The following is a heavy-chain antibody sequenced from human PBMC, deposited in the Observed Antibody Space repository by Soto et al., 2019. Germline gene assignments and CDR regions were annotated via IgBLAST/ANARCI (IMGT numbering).Heavy chain of an antibody. Sequence: QVQLQESGPGLVKPSQTLSLICTVSGGSINSGGYYWNWIRQHPGKGLEWIGYIFYSGSTYYNPFLRGRVTISADTSENQFSLNLSSVTAADTAVYFCARGHRQSGYSSSWVFDYWGQGTLVNVSS. CDR2: IFYSGST. J-gene: IGHJ4*02. D-gene: IGHD6-13*01. CDR1: GGSINSGGYY. CDR3: ARGHRQSGYSSSWVFDY. V-gene: IGHV4-31*03.